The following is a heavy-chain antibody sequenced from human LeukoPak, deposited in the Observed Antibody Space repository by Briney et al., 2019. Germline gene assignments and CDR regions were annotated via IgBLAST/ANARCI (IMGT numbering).Heavy chain of an antibody. D-gene: IGHD3-16*02. CDR1: GGTFSSYA. V-gene: IGHV1-69*04. CDR3: ARDPYDYVWGSYRYITMVYFDY. Sequence: ASVKVSCKASGGTFSSYAISWVRQAPGQGLEWMGRIIPILGIANYAQKFQGRVTITADKSTSTAYMELSSLRSEDTAVYYCARDPYDYVWGSYRYITMVYFDYWGQGTLVTVSS. CDR2: IIPILGIA. J-gene: IGHJ4*02.